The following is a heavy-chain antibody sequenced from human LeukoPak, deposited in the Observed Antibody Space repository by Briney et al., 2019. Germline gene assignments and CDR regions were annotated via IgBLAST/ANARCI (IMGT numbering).Heavy chain of an antibody. V-gene: IGHV3-66*01. CDR2: IYSGGST. CDR3: AAASDGAIGYYYY. J-gene: IGHJ4*02. D-gene: IGHD3-22*01. Sequence: AGGSLRLSCAASGFTVSSNYMTWVRQAPGKGLEWVSVIYSGGSTYYADSVKGRFTLSRDNSKNTLFLQMNSLRAEDTAVYYCAAASDGAIGYYYYWGQGTLVTVSS. CDR1: GFTVSSNY.